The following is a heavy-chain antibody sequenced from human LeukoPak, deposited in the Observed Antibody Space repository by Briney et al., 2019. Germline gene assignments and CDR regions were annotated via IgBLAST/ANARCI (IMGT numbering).Heavy chain of an antibody. CDR1: GFTFSSYS. V-gene: IGHV3-21*01. Sequence: GGSLRLSCAASGFTFSSYSMNWVRQAPGKGLEWVSSISSSSSYIYYADSVKGRFTISRDNAKNSLYLQMNGLRAEDTAVYYCARGLPYSPNGMDVWGQGTTVTVSS. D-gene: IGHD6-13*01. J-gene: IGHJ6*02. CDR3: ARGLPYSPNGMDV. CDR2: ISSSSSYI.